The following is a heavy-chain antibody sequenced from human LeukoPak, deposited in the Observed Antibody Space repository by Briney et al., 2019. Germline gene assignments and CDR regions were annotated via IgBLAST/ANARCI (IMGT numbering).Heavy chain of an antibody. CDR2: INPSGGST. Sequence: ASVKVSCKASGYTFTSYYMHWVRQAPGQGLEWMGIINPSGGSTSYAQKFQGRVTMTRDTSTSTVYMELSSLRSEDTAVYYCARDDYSSSWYEAGWDQHYYYYMDVWGKGTTVTVSS. CDR1: GYTFTSYY. CDR3: ARDDYSSSWYEAGWDQHYYYYMDV. J-gene: IGHJ6*03. V-gene: IGHV1-46*01. D-gene: IGHD6-13*01.